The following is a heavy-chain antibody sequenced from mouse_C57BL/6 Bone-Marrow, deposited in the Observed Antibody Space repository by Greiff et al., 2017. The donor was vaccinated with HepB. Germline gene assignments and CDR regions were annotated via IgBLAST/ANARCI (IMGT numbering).Heavy chain of an antibody. Sequence: VQLQESGPELVKPGASVKLSCKASGYTFTSYDINWVKQRPGQGLEWIGWIYPRDGSTKYNEKFKGKATLTVDTSSSTAYMELHSLTSEDSAVYFCARRNYYGSRDYAMDYWGQGTSVTVSS. D-gene: IGHD1-1*01. J-gene: IGHJ4*01. V-gene: IGHV1-85*01. CDR3: ARRNYYGSRDYAMDY. CDR1: GYTFTSYD. CDR2: IYPRDGST.